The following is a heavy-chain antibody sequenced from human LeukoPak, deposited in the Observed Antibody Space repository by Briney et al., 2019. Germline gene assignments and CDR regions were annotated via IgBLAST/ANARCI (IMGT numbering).Heavy chain of an antibody. CDR1: GGSFSGYY. CDR3: ARGWGTTLAACFDY. V-gene: IGHV4-34*01. J-gene: IGHJ4*02. CDR2: INHNGST. D-gene: IGHD1-7*01. Sequence: PSETLSLTCAVYGGSFSGYYWSWIRQPPGKGLEWIGEINHNGSTNYNPSLKSRVTISVDTSKNQFSLKLSSVTAADTAVYYCARGWGTTLAACFDYWGQGTLVTVSS.